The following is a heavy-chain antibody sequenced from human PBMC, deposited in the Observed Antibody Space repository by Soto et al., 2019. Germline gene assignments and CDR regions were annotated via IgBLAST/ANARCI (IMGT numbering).Heavy chain of an antibody. V-gene: IGHV3-30-3*01. D-gene: IGHD2-15*01. CDR3: ARGGVGYCSGGSCYPYYYYYGMDV. CDR1: GFTFSSYA. Sequence: GGSLRLSCAASGFTFSSYAMHWVRQAPGKGLEWVAVISYDGSNKYYADSVKGRFTISRDNSKNTLYLQMNSLRAEDTAVYYCARGGVGYCSGGSCYPYYYYYGMDVWGQGTTVTVS. CDR2: ISYDGSNK. J-gene: IGHJ6*02.